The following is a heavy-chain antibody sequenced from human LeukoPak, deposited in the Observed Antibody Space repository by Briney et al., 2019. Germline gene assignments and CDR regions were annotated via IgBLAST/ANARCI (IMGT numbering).Heavy chain of an antibody. Sequence: GGSLRLSCAASGFGFSNYWMSWVRQAPGKGLEWVANMNEDGSEKNYVDSVKGRFTISRDNAQDSLYLQMNSLRAEDTALYHCARVRDILTGYSTYYFDYWGQGTLVTVSS. J-gene: IGHJ4*02. CDR3: ARVRDILTGYSTYYFDY. D-gene: IGHD3-9*01. V-gene: IGHV3-7*03. CDR1: GFGFSNYW. CDR2: MNEDGSEK.